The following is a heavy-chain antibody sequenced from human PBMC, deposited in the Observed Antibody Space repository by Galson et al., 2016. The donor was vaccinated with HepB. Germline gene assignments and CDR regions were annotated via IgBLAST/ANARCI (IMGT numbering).Heavy chain of an antibody. V-gene: IGHV3-15*07. Sequence: GLEWVGRIKSRIDGGTTDYAAAVKGRFIISRDDSKQRVFLQMNSLKSEDTAVYYCARANILANWGQGTLVTVSS. J-gene: IGHJ4*02. CDR3: ARANILAN. D-gene: IGHD2-21*01. CDR2: IKSRIDGGTT.